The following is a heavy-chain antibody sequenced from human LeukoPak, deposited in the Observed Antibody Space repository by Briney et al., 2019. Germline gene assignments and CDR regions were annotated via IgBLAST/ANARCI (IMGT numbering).Heavy chain of an antibody. CDR2: ISWNSGSI. Sequence: GGSLRLSCAASGFTFDDYAMHWVRQAPGKGLEWVSGISWNSGSIGYADSVKGRFTISRDNAKNSLYLQMNSLRAEDTALYYCAKAARPYYYYYMDVWGKGTTVTVSS. CDR1: GFTFDDYA. J-gene: IGHJ6*03. D-gene: IGHD6-6*01. CDR3: AKAARPYYYYYMDV. V-gene: IGHV3-9*01.